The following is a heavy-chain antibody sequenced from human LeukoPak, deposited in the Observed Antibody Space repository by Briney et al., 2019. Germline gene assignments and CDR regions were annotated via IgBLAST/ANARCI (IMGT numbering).Heavy chain of an antibody. CDR2: IYYTGST. V-gene: IGHV4-39*01. CDR1: GGSISSSSYY. Sequence: RPSETLSLTCTVSGGSISSSSYYWGWIRQPPGKGLEWVGTIYYTGSTYYNPSLKSRVTISVDTSKNQCSLKLSSVTAADTAVYYCARRRGWYPVDYWGQGTLVTVSS. J-gene: IGHJ4*02. CDR3: ARRRGWYPVDY. D-gene: IGHD6-19*01.